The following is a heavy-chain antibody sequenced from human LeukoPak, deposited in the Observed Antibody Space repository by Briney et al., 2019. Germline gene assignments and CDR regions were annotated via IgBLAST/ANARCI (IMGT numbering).Heavy chain of an antibody. CDR2: IYPGDSDT. D-gene: IGHD2-8*01. CDR3: ARRVEGYCTNGVCYTDDY. J-gene: IGHJ4*02. Sequence: GESLKISCKGSGYRFTSYWIGWVRQMPGKGLEWMGIIYPGDSDTRYSPSFQGQVTISADKSISTAYLQWSSLKASDTAMYYCARRVEGYCTNGVCYTDDYWGQGTLVTVSS. CDR1: GYRFTSYW. V-gene: IGHV5-51*01.